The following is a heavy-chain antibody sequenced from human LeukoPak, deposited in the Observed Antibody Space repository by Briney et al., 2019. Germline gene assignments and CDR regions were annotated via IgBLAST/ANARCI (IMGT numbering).Heavy chain of an antibody. J-gene: IGHJ4*02. CDR3: ARGSYYDFWSGPTIRPYYFDY. D-gene: IGHD3-3*01. Sequence: ASVKVSCKASGGTFSSYAISWVRQAPGQGLEWMGGIIPIFGTANYAQKFQGRVTITADESTSTAYMELSSLRSEDTAVYYCARGSYYDFWSGPTIRPYYFDYWGQGTLVTVSS. CDR1: GGTFSSYA. CDR2: IIPIFGTA. V-gene: IGHV1-69*13.